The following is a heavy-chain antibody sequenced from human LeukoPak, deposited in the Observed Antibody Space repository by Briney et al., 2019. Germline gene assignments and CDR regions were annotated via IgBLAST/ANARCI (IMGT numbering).Heavy chain of an antibody. D-gene: IGHD3-10*01. V-gene: IGHV4-59*01. J-gene: IGHJ4*02. Sequence: PSETLSLTCAVYGGSFSGYYWSWIRQPPGKGLEWIGYIYYSGSTNYNPSLKSRVTISVDTSKNQFSLKLSSVTAADTAVYYCARESATMVRGVIIRFVDYWGQGTLVTVSS. CDR1: GGSFSGYY. CDR2: IYYSGST. CDR3: ARESATMVRGVIIRFVDY.